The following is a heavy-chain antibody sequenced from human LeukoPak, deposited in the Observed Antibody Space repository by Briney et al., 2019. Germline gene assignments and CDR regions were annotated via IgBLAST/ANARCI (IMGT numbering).Heavy chain of an antibody. CDR3: ARGRPHGNDY. CDR1: GFTFSSYS. D-gene: IGHD4-23*01. CDR2: ISSSSSYI. Sequence: PGGSLRLSCTASGFTFSSYSMNWVRQAPGKGLEWVSSISSSSSYIYYADSVKGRFTISRDNAKNSLYLQMNSLRAEDTAVYYCARGRPHGNDYWGQGTLVTVSS. J-gene: IGHJ4*02. V-gene: IGHV3-21*01.